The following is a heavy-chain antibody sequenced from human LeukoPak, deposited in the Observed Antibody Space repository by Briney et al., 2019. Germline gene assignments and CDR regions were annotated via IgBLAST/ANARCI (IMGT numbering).Heavy chain of an antibody. D-gene: IGHD3-10*01. V-gene: IGHV3-64*01. CDR1: GFTFSSYA. CDR2: ISSNGGGT. J-gene: IGHJ4*02. Sequence: PGGSLRLSCAASGFTFSSYAMHWVRQAPGKGLEYVSAISSNGGGTYYANSVKGRFTISRDNSKNTLYLQMGSLRAEDMAVYYCARAGASWGQGTLVTVSS. CDR3: ARAGAS.